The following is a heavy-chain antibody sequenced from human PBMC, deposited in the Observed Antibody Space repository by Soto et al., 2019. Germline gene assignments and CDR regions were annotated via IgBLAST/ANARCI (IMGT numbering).Heavy chain of an antibody. J-gene: IGHJ1*01. CDR2: INSDGSST. D-gene: IGHD2-2*01. Sequence: VQLVESGGGLVQPGGSLRLSCAASGFSFSSYWMHWVRHAPGKGLVWVSRINSDGSSTTYADSVKGRFTISRDNAKNTLYLQMNSQTPEDTAVYYCAKGVPAATRYFQHWGQGTLVTVSS. V-gene: IGHV3-74*01. CDR1: GFSFSSYW. CDR3: AKGVPAATRYFQH.